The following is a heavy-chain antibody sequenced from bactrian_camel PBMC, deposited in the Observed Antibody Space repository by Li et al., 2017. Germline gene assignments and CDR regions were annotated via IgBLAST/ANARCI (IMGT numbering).Heavy chain of an antibody. Sequence: QVQLVESGGGSVQAGGSLRLSCAASGYTYSSYCMGWFRQAAGMAREGVAAIGMTTNNTFYADSVKGRFIISRGHAKNTIYLQMNNLKPEDTDIYYCASGSRRGLSRVLQAEYDYWGQGTQVTVS. V-gene: IGHV3-3*01. CDR2: IGMTTNNT. D-gene: IGHD3*01. CDR1: GYTYSSYC. J-gene: IGHJ4*01. CDR3: ASGSRRGLSRVLQAEYDY.